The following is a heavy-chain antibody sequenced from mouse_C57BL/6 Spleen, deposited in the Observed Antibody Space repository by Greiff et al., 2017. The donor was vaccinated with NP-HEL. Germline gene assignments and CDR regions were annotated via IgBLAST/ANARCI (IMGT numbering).Heavy chain of an antibody. CDR2: IDPSDSYT. Sequence: VQLQQPGAELVRPGTSVKLSCKASGYTFTSYWMHWVKQRPGQGLEWIGVIDPSDSYTNYNQKFKGKATLTVDTSSSTAYMQLSSLTSEDSAVYYCALLGDYFDYWGQGTTLTVSS. D-gene: IGHD3-3*01. CDR3: ALLGDYFDY. J-gene: IGHJ2*01. CDR1: GYTFTSYW. V-gene: IGHV1-59*01.